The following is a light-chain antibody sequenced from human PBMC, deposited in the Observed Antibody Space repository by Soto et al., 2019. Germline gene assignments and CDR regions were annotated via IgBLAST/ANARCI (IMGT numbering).Light chain of an antibody. CDR3: HQRSNWPLT. CDR2: DAS. CDR1: QSVSKY. V-gene: IGKV3-11*01. Sequence: ELVLTQSPATLSLSPGGSATLSCRARQSVSKYLAWYQQKPGQALRLLIYDASKRAAGIPARFSGSGSGTDFSLTISSLEPEDFAVYFCHQRSNWPLTFGGGTKLEIK. J-gene: IGKJ4*01.